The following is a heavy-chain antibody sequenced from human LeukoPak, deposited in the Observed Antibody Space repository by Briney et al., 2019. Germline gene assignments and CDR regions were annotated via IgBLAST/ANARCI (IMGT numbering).Heavy chain of an antibody. CDR3: ARSKDGGLTIFDY. Sequence: PGGSLRLSXAASGFTFTSYTMTWVRQAPGKGLEGVSSISSSGSYIYYAGSVKGRFTISRDNAKNSLYLQMNSLRAEDTAVYYCARSKDGGLTIFDYWGQGTLVTVSS. CDR1: GFTFTSYT. J-gene: IGHJ4*02. V-gene: IGHV3-21*01. D-gene: IGHD2-15*01. CDR2: ISSSGSYI.